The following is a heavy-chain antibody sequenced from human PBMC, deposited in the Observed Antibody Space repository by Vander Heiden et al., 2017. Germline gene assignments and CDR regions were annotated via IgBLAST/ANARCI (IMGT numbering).Heavy chain of an antibody. CDR3: AREKRRGYCSGGSCYSESEGFDP. J-gene: IGHJ5*02. CDR2: IYTSGRT. CDR1: GGSISSYY. V-gene: IGHV4-4*07. D-gene: IGHD2-15*01. Sequence: QVQLQESGPGLVKPSETLSLTCTVSGGSISSYYWSWIRQPAGKGLEWIGRIYTSGRTNYKPTRRSRVTMSVDTSKNQFSLKLSSVTAADTAVYYCAREKRRGYCSGGSCYSESEGFDPWGQGTLVTVSS.